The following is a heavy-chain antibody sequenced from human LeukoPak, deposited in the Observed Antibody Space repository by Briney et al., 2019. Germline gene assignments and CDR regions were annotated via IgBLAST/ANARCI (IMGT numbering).Heavy chain of an antibody. Sequence: SETLSLTCTVSGGSISSSSYYWGWIRQPPGKGLEWIGSIYYSGSTYYNPSLKSRVTISVDTSKNQFSLKLSSVTAADTAVYYCARDRGSYFAYYYMDVWGKGTTVTISS. CDR1: GGSISSSSYY. V-gene: IGHV4-39*07. D-gene: IGHD1-26*01. CDR3: ARDRGSYFAYYYMDV. CDR2: IYYSGST. J-gene: IGHJ6*03.